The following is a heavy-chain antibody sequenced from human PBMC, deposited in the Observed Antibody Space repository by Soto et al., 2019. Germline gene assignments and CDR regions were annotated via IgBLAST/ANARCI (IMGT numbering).Heavy chain of an antibody. D-gene: IGHD6-19*01. CDR3: AHRRNGLAVAGTGGFDY. V-gene: IGHV2-5*02. Sequence: SGPTLVKPTQTLTLTCTFSGFSLSTSGVGVGWIRQPPGKALEWLALIYWDDDKRYSPSLKSRLTITKDTSKNQVVLTMTNMDPVDTATYYCAHRRNGLAVAGTGGFDYWGQGTLVTVSS. J-gene: IGHJ4*02. CDR1: GFSLSTSGVG. CDR2: IYWDDDK.